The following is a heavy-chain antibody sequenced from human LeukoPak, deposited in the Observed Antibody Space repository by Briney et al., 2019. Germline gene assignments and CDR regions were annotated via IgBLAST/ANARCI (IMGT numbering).Heavy chain of an antibody. J-gene: IGHJ4*02. D-gene: IGHD3-16*01. CDR1: GFTFSSYG. V-gene: IGHV3-30*02. Sequence: QPGGSLRLSCAASGFTFSSYGMHWVRQAPGKGLEWVAFIRYDESNEYYADSVKGRFTISRGNSKNTLYLQMNSLRADDTAVYYCVKDSSWMGEYYFDYWGQGTLVTVSS. CDR3: VKDSSWMGEYYFDY. CDR2: IRYDESNE.